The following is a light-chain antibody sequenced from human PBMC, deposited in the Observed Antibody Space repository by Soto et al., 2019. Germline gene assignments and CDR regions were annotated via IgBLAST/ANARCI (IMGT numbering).Light chain of an antibody. CDR3: CSYAGSRKV. CDR1: SSDVGSYNL. CDR2: EGS. Sequence: QSALTQPASVSGSPGQSITISCTGTSSDVGSYNLVSWYQQHPGKAPKLMIYEGSKRPSGVSNRFSGSKSGNTASLTIPGLQAEDEADYYCCSYAGSRKVFGGGTKLTVL. V-gene: IGLV2-23*01. J-gene: IGLJ3*02.